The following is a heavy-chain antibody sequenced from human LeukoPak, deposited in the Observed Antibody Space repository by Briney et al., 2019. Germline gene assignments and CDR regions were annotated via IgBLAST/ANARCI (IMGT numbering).Heavy chain of an antibody. D-gene: IGHD3-10*01. Sequence: GSLRLSCAASGFTFSSYAMSWVRQAPGKGLEWVSAISGSGGSTYYADSVKGRFTISRDNSKNTLYLQMNSLRAEDTAVYYCARRGFYGSGSYYIFDYWGQGTLVTVSS. CDR3: ARRGFYGSGSYYIFDY. CDR1: GFTFSSYA. J-gene: IGHJ4*02. V-gene: IGHV3-23*01. CDR2: ISGSGGST.